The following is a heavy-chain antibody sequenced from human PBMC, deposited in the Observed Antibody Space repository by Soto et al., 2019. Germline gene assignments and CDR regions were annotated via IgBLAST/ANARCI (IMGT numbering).Heavy chain of an antibody. V-gene: IGHV5-51*01. CDR1: GDNCTKNK. Sequence: LMKALKITCRGTGDNCTKNKIGWVRQMPGKGLGWMGIIFPGDSETRYSPSFQGPVTSSVDKSKNTAYLHWSSLKAPDTAIYYCFILYGAARRGFDYWGPGTLVTV. D-gene: IGHD2-8*01. CDR3: FILYGAARRGFDY. J-gene: IGHJ4*02. CDR2: IFPGDSET.